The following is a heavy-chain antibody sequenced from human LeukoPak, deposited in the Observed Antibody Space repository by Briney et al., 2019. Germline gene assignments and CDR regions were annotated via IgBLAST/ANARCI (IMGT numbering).Heavy chain of an antibody. V-gene: IGHV1-2*02. CDR2: INPTSGGT. D-gene: IGHD5-24*01. J-gene: IGHJ5*02. CDR3: ARGLDRVTMTFDL. CDR1: GYTFVNNF. Sequence: GASVKVSCKTSGYTFVNNFIHWVRQAPGQGLEWMGWINPTSGGTNYAPKFQGRVTLTRDTAINTAYMELTGLRSGDTAMYYCARGLDRVTMTFDLWGQGTLVTVSS.